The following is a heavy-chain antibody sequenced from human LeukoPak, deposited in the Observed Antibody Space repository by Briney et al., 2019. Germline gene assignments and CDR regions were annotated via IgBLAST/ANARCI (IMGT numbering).Heavy chain of an antibody. CDR3: ARDRDWAFDY. D-gene: IGHD2-21*02. J-gene: IGHJ4*02. Sequence: PGGSLSLSCAASGFTFSSYSMNWVRQAPGKGLEWISYIWDSSRALYYADSVKGRFTISRDNAKNSLYLQMNNLRDEDTAVYYCARDRDWAFDYWGQGTLVTVFS. V-gene: IGHV3-48*02. CDR1: GFTFSSYS. CDR2: IWDSSRAL.